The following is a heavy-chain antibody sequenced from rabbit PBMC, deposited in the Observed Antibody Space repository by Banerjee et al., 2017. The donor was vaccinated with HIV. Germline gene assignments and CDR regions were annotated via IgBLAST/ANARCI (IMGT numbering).Heavy chain of an antibody. CDR3: YVTGGDYYNHNL. CDR2: INSGASGTT. J-gene: IGHJ4*01. Sequence: VRQAPGKGLEWIACINSGASGTTYYATWAKGRFTISKASWTTVTLQMTSLTAADTASYFCYVTGGDYYNHNLWGPGTLVTVS. V-gene: IGHV1S40*01. D-gene: IGHD8-1*01.